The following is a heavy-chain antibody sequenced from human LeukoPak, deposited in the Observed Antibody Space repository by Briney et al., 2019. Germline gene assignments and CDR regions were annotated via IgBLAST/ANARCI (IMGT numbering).Heavy chain of an antibody. Sequence: GRSLRLSCAASGFTFSTYGMHWVRQAPGKGLEWVAVIWYDGSNKYYADSVKGRFTISRDNSNNTLYLQMNSLRAEDTAVYYCARDGDPTTVTPDYWGQGTLVTVSS. CDR2: IWYDGSNK. V-gene: IGHV3-33*01. J-gene: IGHJ4*02. CDR3: ARDGDPTTVTPDY. D-gene: IGHD4-17*01. CDR1: GFTFSTYG.